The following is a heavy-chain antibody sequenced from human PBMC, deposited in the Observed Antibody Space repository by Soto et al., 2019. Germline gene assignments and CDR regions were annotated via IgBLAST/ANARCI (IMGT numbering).Heavy chain of an antibody. V-gene: IGHV5-10-1*01. J-gene: IGHJ6*02. CDR1: GYSFTSYW. Sequence: GESLKISCKGSGYSFTSYWISWVRQMPGKGLEWMGRIDPSDSYTNYSPSFQGHVTISADKFISTAYLQWSSLKASDTAMYYCARRDTTVTTFGYYYYGMDVWGQGTTVTVSS. CDR2: IDPSDSYT. CDR3: ARRDTTVTTFGYYYYGMDV. D-gene: IGHD4-17*01.